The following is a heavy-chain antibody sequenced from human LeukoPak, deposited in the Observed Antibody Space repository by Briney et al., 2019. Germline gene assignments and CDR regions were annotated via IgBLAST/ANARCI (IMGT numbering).Heavy chain of an antibody. D-gene: IGHD4-11*01. Sequence: GGSLRLSCAASGFTFSSYGIHWVRQAPGKGLEWVAVISYDGRNKYDADSVKGRFTISRDNSKNTLYLQMNSLRAEDTAVYYCARGTLTTNYYYGMDVWGQGTTVTVSS. CDR3: ARGTLTTNYYYGMDV. CDR2: ISYDGRNK. V-gene: IGHV3-30*03. J-gene: IGHJ6*02. CDR1: GFTFSSYG.